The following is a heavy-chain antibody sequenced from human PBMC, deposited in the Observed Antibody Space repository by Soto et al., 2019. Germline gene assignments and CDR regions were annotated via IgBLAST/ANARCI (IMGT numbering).Heavy chain of an antibody. CDR2: IFYTGST. Sequence: PSETLSLTCTVSGGSVSGYYWSWIRQPPGKGLEWVGDIFYTGSTNYSPSLKSRVTISVDSSKNQFSLKLSSVTAADTAMYFCARAYSTSRTYYFDYWGQGTLVTVSS. CDR1: GGSVSGYY. J-gene: IGHJ4*02. V-gene: IGHV4-59*02. CDR3: ARAYSTSRTYYFDY. D-gene: IGHD6-13*01.